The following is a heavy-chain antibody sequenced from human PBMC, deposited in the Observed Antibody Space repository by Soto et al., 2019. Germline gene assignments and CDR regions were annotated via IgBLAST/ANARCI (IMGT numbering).Heavy chain of an antibody. J-gene: IGHJ4*02. CDR1: GLTFSGSA. CDR3: TRGYGDYVRDY. D-gene: IGHD4-17*01. Sequence: EVQLVESGGGMVQPGGSLKLSCAVSGLTFSGSAMHWVRQASGKGLEWVGRIRSKSNSYATAYAASVKGRFTISRDDSKSTAYLQMNSLKTEVPAVYYCTRGYGDYVRDYSGQRTRVTVSS. V-gene: IGHV3-73*01. CDR2: IRSKSNSYAT.